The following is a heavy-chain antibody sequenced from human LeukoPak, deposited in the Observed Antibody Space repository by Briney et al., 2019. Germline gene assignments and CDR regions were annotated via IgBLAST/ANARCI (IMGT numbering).Heavy chain of an antibody. CDR3: ARDSIVVVPAAIAWGPNWFDP. Sequence: GGSLRLSCAASGFTSSSYSMNWVRQAPGKGLEWVSYISSSSSTIHYADSVKGRFTISRDNAKNSLYLQMNSLRAEDTAVYYCARDSIVVVPAAIAWGPNWFDPWGQGTLVTVSS. D-gene: IGHD2-2*01. CDR1: GFTSSSYS. V-gene: IGHV3-48*04. J-gene: IGHJ5*02. CDR2: ISSSSSTI.